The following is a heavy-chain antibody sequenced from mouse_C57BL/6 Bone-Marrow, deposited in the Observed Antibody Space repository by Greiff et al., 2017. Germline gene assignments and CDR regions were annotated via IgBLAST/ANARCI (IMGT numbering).Heavy chain of an antibody. CDR3: ARRGYGYVDY. Sequence: VHVKQSGPELVKPGASVKISCKASGYSFTGYYMNWVKQSPEKSLEWIGEINPSTGGTTYNQKFKAKATLTVDKSSSTAYMQLKSLTSEDSAVYYCARRGYGYVDYWGQGTTLTVSS. V-gene: IGHV1-42*01. CDR2: INPSTGGT. D-gene: IGHD2-10*02. CDR1: GYSFTGYY. J-gene: IGHJ2*01.